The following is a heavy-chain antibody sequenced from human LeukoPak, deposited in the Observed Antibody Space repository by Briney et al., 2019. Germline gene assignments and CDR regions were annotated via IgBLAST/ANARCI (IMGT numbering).Heavy chain of an antibody. D-gene: IGHD3-22*01. CDR3: ARAYYYDSSGYYYFDY. CDR1: GGSFSGYY. J-gene: IGHJ4*02. CDR2: INHSGST. V-gene: IGHV4-34*01. Sequence: PSETLSLTCAVYGGSFSGYYWSWIRQPPGKGLEWLGEINHSGSTNYNPSLKSRVTISVDTSKNQFSLKLSSVTAADTAVYYCARAYYYDSSGYYYFDYWGQGTLVTVSS.